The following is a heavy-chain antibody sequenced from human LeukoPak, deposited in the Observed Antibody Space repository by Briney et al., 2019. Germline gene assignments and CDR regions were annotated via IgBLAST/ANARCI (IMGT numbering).Heavy chain of an antibody. J-gene: IGHJ3*02. CDR1: GFTFSGSA. CDR3: AKEASSYSPSHFDI. Sequence: PGGSLRLSCAASGFTFSGSAMHWVRQAPGKGLEWVAVIWYDGSNKYYADSVKGRFTISRDNSKNTLYLQMNSLRAEDTAVYYCAKEASSYSPSHFDIWGQGTMVTVSS. V-gene: IGHV3-33*06. CDR2: IWYDGSNK. D-gene: IGHD2-21*01.